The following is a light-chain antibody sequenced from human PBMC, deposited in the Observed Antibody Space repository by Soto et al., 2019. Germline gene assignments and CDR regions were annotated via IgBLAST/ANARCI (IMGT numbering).Light chain of an antibody. CDR2: GAS. CDR3: QQWWT. J-gene: IGKJ1*01. CDR1: QSVSSSY. V-gene: IGKV3-20*01. Sequence: ELVLTQSPGTLSLSPGERATLSCRASQSVSSSYLAWYQQKPGQDPRLLIYGASSRATGIPDRFSGSGSGTDFTLTISRLEPEDFAVYYSQQWWTFGQGTKVEIK.